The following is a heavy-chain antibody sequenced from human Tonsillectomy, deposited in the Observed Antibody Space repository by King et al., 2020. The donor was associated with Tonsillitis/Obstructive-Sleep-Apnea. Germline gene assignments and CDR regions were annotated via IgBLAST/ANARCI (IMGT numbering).Heavy chain of an antibody. V-gene: IGHV3-53*01. CDR1: GFTVSNNY. J-gene: IGHJ4*02. CDR3: ARGNYGRPFDY. CDR2: IYSGGNT. D-gene: IGHD3-16*01. Sequence: QLVQSGGGLIQPGGSLRLSCAASGFTVSNNYKSWVRQAPGKGLEWVSVIYSGGNTYYADSVKGRFTISRDNSKNTLYLQMNSLRDEDTAVYYCARGNYGRPFDYWGQGTLVTVSS.